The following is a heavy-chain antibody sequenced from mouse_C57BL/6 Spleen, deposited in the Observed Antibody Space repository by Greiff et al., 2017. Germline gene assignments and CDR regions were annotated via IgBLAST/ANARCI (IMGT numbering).Heavy chain of an antibody. CDR3: ARDGAAQAFDY. J-gene: IGHJ2*01. V-gene: IGHV1-82*01. CDR1: GYAFSSSW. D-gene: IGHD3-2*02. Sequence: QVTLKESGPELVKPGASVKISCKASGYAFSSSWMNWVKQRPGKGLEWIGRIYPGDGDTNYNGEFKGKATLTADKSSSTAYMQLSSLTSEDSAVYFCARDGAAQAFDYWGQGTTLTVSS. CDR2: IYPGDGDT.